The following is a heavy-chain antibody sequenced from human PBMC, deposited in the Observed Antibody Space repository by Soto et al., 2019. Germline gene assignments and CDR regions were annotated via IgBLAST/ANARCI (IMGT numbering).Heavy chain of an antibody. CDR3: ARDLALAGNY. J-gene: IGHJ4*02. CDR2: ISSTSTYT. Sequence: GSLILSCSASGFTFRIYAMNLVRQTQEKGLEWVSSISSTSTYTHYADSVKGRFTISRDNANNSLFLQMNSLRAEDTAIYYCARDLALAGNYWGQGALVTVSS. CDR1: GFTFRIYA. D-gene: IGHD6-19*01. V-gene: IGHV3-21*01.